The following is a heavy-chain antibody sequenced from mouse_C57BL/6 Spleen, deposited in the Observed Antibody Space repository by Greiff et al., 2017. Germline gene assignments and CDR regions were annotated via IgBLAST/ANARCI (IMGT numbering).Heavy chain of an antibody. CDR1: GYTFTDYG. Sequence: QVQLQQSGAELVRPGASVTLSCKASGYTFTDYGMHWVKQTPVHGLEWIGAIDPETGGTAYNQKFKGKAILTADKSSSTAYMELRSLTSEDSAVYCCARHYRFAYWGQGTLVTVSA. J-gene: IGHJ3*01. V-gene: IGHV1-15*01. CDR2: IDPETGGT. CDR3: ARHYRFAY. D-gene: IGHD2-12*01.